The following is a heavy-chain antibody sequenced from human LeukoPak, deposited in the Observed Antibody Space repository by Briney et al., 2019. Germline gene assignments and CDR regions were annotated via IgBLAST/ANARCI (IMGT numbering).Heavy chain of an antibody. CDR2: ISSSSSYI. V-gene: IGHV3-21*01. D-gene: IGHD6-13*01. CDR3: ARTTAAGTDY. J-gene: IGHJ4*02. CDR1: GFTVSNNY. Sequence: GGSLRLSCAASGFTVSNNYLHWVRQAPGKGLEWVSSISSSSSYIYYADSVKGRFTISRDNAKNSLYLQMNSLRAEDTAVYYCARTTAAGTDYWGQGTLVTVSS.